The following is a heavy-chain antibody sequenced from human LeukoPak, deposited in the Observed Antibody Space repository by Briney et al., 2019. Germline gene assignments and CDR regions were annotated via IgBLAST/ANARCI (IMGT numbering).Heavy chain of an antibody. Sequence: GGSLRLSCAASGFTFSSYGMHWVRQAPGKGLEWVAFLRYDGSNKYYADSVKGRSTISRDNSKNTLYLQMNSLRAEDTAVYYCAKGWYSSSWSFDYWGQGTLVTVSS. CDR1: GFTFSSYG. CDR2: LRYDGSNK. D-gene: IGHD6-13*01. J-gene: IGHJ4*02. CDR3: AKGWYSSSWSFDY. V-gene: IGHV3-30*02.